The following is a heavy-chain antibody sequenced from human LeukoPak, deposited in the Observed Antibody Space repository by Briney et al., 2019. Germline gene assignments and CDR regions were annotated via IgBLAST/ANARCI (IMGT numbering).Heavy chain of an antibody. CDR2: ITSSSSAI. CDR3: VRGMDV. J-gene: IGHJ6*02. Sequence: GGSLRLSCAASGFTFSNYNMNWVRQAPGKGLEWVSYITSSSSAIYYTDSVKGRFTISRDNAKNSLYLQMNSLRDEDTAVYYCVRGMDVWGQGTMVTVSS. V-gene: IGHV3-48*02. CDR1: GFTFSNYN.